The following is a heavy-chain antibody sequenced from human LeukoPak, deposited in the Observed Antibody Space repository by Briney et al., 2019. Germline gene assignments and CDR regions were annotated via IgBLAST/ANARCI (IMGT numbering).Heavy chain of an antibody. CDR1: GGSLSSYY. CDR2: IWHIYTSGST. V-gene: IGHV4-4*07. D-gene: IGHD3-9*01. CDR3: ARHQLAATYYDILTGSLEAFDI. Sequence: SETLSLTCTVSGGSLSSYYWSWIRQPAGKGLEWIGRIWHIYTSGSTNYNPSLKSRVPMSVDTSKNQFSLKLSSVTAADTAVYYCARHQLAATYYDILTGSLEAFDIWGQGTMVTVTS. J-gene: IGHJ3*02.